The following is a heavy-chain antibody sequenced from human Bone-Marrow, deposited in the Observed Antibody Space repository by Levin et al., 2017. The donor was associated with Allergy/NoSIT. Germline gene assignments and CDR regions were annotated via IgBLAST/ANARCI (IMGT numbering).Heavy chain of an antibody. D-gene: IGHD2-8*02. V-gene: IGHV3-23*01. CDR1: GFTFSSYA. J-gene: IGHJ6*03. Sequence: PGGSLRLSCAASGFTFSSYAMNWVRQAPGKGLEWVSVISGSDGRTHYADSVKGRFTISRDNSKNTLYLQMHSLRVEDTAVYYCAKDHAEEECSGGVCYWGYYHYYMDVWGKGTTVTVSS. CDR3: AKDHAEEECSGGVCYWGYYHYYMDV. CDR2: ISGSDGRT.